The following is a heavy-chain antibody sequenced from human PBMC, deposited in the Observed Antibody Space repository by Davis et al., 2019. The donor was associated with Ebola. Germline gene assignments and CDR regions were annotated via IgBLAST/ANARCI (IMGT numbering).Heavy chain of an antibody. J-gene: IGHJ5*02. CDR1: GYTFTTYY. D-gene: IGHD2-2*01. CDR3: ARGLHIVVVPAATYNWFDP. V-gene: IGHV1-46*01. Sequence: ASVKVSCKASGYTFTTYYIHWVRQAPGQGLEWMGIINPSGGSTTYAQKFQGRVTMTRDTSTSTVYMELSSLRSEDAAVYYCARGLHIVVVPAATYNWFDPWGQGTLVTVSS. CDR2: INPSGGST.